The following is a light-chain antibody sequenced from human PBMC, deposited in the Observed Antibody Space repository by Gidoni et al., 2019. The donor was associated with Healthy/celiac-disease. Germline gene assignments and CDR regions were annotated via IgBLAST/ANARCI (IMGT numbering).Light chain of an antibody. Sequence: QSVLTQPPSVSGAPGQRVTISGTGSSSNSGAGYDVHWYQQLPGTAPKHLIYGNSNRPSGVPDRFSGSKSGTSASRASTGLQAEDEADYYCQSYDSSLSGFYVFGTGTKVTVL. V-gene: IGLV1-40*01. CDR3: QSYDSSLSGFYV. J-gene: IGLJ1*01. CDR2: GNS. CDR1: SSNSGAGYD.